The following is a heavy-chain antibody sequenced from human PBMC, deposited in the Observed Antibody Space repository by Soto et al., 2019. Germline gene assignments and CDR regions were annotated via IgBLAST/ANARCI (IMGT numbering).Heavy chain of an antibody. V-gene: IGHV1-69*02. CDR3: ARGFPYSSSSNHALDI. Sequence: SVKVSCKASGGTFSSYTISWVRQAPGQGLEWMGRIIPILGIANYAQKFQGRVTITADKSTSTAYMELSSLRSEDTAVYYCARGFPYSSSSNHALDIWGQGTMVTVSS. J-gene: IGHJ3*02. CDR1: GGTFSSYT. CDR2: IIPILGIA. D-gene: IGHD6-6*01.